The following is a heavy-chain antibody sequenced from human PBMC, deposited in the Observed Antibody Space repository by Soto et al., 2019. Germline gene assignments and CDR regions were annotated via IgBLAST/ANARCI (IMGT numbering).Heavy chain of an antibody. Sequence: QVQLVESGGGVVQPGRSLRLSCAASGFTFSSYGMHWVRQAPGKGLEWVAVIWYDGSNKYYADSVKGRFTISRDNSKNTLYLQMNSLRAEDTAVYYGARRSYDSSVDYWGQGTLVTVSS. CDR2: IWYDGSNK. D-gene: IGHD3-22*01. CDR1: GFTFSSYG. CDR3: ARRSYDSSVDY. J-gene: IGHJ4*02. V-gene: IGHV3-33*01.